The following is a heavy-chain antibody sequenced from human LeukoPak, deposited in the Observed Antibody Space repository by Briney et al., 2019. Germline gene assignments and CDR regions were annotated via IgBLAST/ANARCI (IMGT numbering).Heavy chain of an antibody. CDR1: GGSISSGDYY. D-gene: IGHD3-22*01. CDR2: IYYSGST. Sequence: PSQTLSPTCTVSGGSISSGDYYWSWIRQPPGKGLEWIGYIYYSGSTYYNPSLKSRVTISVDTSKNQFSLKLTSVTAADTAVYYCAKQWLRNAFDIWGQGTMVTVSS. CDR3: AKQWLRNAFDI. J-gene: IGHJ3*02. V-gene: IGHV4-30-4*08.